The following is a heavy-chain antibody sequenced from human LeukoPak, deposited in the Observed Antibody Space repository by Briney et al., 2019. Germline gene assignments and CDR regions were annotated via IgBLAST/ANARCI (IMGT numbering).Heavy chain of an antibody. CDR1: GFTFSSYE. D-gene: IGHD6-19*01. V-gene: IGHV3-48*03. Sequence: GGSLRLSCAASGFTFSSYEMNWVRQAPGKGLEWISYITTSGTTLDYADSVKGRFTISRDNAKNSLYLQMNSLRAEDTAVYYCARPYSSGWDNWFDPWGQGTLVTVSS. CDR3: ARPYSSGWDNWFDP. CDR2: ITTSGTTL. J-gene: IGHJ5*02.